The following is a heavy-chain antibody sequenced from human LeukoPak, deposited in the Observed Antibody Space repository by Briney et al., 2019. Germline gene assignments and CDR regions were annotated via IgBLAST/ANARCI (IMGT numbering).Heavy chain of an antibody. CDR3: ARGTRGYSYGYVAY. D-gene: IGHD5-18*01. Sequence: SETLSLTCTVSGGSVSSGSYYWSWIQQPPGKGLEWIGYIYYSGSTNYNPSLKSRVTISVDTSKNQFSLKLSSVTAADTAVYYCARGTRGYSYGYVAYWGQGTLVTVSS. V-gene: IGHV4-61*01. CDR2: IYYSGST. CDR1: GGSVSSGSYY. J-gene: IGHJ4*02.